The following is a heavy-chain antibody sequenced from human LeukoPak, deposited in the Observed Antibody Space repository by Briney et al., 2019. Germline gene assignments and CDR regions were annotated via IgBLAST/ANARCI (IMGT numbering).Heavy chain of an antibody. D-gene: IGHD6-19*01. CDR1: GFTFSSYA. CDR3: ARGVSSGWLGIFDN. V-gene: IGHV3-64*01. J-gene: IGHJ4*02. Sequence: GGSLRLSCAASGFTFSSYAMHWVRQAPGKGLEYVSAISSNGGSTYYANSVKGRFTISRDNAKNSLYLQMNSLRAEDTAFYYCARGVSSGWLGIFDNWGQGTLVTVSS. CDR2: ISSNGGST.